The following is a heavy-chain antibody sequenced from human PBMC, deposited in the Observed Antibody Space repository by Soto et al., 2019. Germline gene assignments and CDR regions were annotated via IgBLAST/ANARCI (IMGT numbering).Heavy chain of an antibody. CDR2: IDPSDSYT. CDR1: GYSFTSYW. Sequence: PVESLKISCKGSGYSFTSYWISWVRQMPGKGLEWMGRIDPSDSYTNYSPSFQGHVTISADKSISTAYLQWSSLKASDTAMYYCASHNKYCGGECYPFDIWGQGTMVTVSS. CDR3: ASHNKYCGGECYPFDI. V-gene: IGHV5-10-1*01. D-gene: IGHD2-21*01. J-gene: IGHJ3*02.